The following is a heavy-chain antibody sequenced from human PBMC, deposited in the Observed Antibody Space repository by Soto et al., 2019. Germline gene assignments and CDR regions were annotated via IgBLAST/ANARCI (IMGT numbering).Heavy chain of an antibody. CDR3: ARGDYDCGYYYVVDV. J-gene: IGHJ6*02. V-gene: IGHV4-30-2*01. D-gene: IGHD3-22*01. CDR2: IYHTGST. Sequence: PSETLTLTCAVSGGSISSGGYSWTWIRQPPGKGLEWIGYIYHTGSTYYNPSLKSRVTISVDRSKNQFSLKLSSVTAADTAVYYCARGDYDCGYYYVVDVWGQGNMVTVSS. CDR1: GGSISSGGYS.